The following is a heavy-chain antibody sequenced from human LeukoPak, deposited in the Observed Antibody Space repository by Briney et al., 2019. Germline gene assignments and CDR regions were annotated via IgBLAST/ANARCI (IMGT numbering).Heavy chain of an antibody. CDR2: IWQHGRNK. V-gene: IGHV3-30*02. CDR1: GFTFSRNA. J-gene: IGHJ4*02. Sequence: GGSLRLSCAASGFTFSRNAIHWVRQGPGKGRECVSYIWQHGRNKYYGVCVKGRFTISRDNSKRTLYLQMNSLRADDTAVYYCAKDGSWSCTDWGQGTLVTVSS. CDR3: AKDGSWSCTD. D-gene: IGHD2-8*02.